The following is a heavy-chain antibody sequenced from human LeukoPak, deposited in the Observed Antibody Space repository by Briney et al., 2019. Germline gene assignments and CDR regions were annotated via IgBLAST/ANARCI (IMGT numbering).Heavy chain of an antibody. J-gene: IGHJ4*02. CDR1: GYSFTNYW. CDR3: AIRYSGSYNDY. V-gene: IGHV5-51*03. D-gene: IGHD1-26*01. Sequence: KPGESLKISCKGSGYSFTNYWIGWVRQMPGKGLEWMGIIYPGDSVTRYSPSFQGQVTISADKSVSSAYLQWSSLKASDTAMYYCAIRYSGSYNDYWGQGTLVTVSS. CDR2: IYPGDSVT.